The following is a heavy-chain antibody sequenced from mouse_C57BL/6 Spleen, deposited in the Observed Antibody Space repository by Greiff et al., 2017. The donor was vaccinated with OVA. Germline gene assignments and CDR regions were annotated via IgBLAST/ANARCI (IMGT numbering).Heavy chain of an antibody. V-gene: IGHV5-17*01. D-gene: IGHD1-1*01. CDR2: ISSGSSTI. Sequence: EVMLVESGGGLVKPGGSLKLSCAASGFTFSDYGMHWVRQAPEKGLEWVAYISSGSSTIYYADTVKGRFTISRDNAKNTLFLQMTSLRSEDTAMDYCARSPRSRAWFAYWGQGTLVTVSA. CDR3: ARSPRSRAWFAY. CDR1: GFTFSDYG. J-gene: IGHJ3*01.